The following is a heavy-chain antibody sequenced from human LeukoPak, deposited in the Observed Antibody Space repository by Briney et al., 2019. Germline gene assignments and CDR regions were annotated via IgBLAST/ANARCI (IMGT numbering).Heavy chain of an antibody. Sequence: GGPLRLSCAASGFTFSSYWMSWVRQAPGKGLEWVANIKQDGSEKYYVDSVKGRFTISRDNAKNSLYLQMNSLRAEDTAVYYCARDLESYYYYYMDVWGKGTTVTVSS. CDR1: GFTFSSYW. CDR3: ARDLESYYYYYMDV. CDR2: IKQDGSEK. J-gene: IGHJ6*03. V-gene: IGHV3-7*01.